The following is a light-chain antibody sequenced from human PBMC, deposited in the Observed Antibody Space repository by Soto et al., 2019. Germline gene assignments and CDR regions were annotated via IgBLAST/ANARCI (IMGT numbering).Light chain of an antibody. J-gene: IGLJ1*01. CDR2: DVN. CDR3: SSFTASTTQV. Sequence: QSALTQPASVSGSPGQSITISCTGTSSDVGRYNYGSWYQQHPGKAPKLMIYDVNTRPSGVSNRFSGSKSGNTASLTISGLQAEDEADYYCSSFTASTTQVFGPGTKLTVL. CDR1: SSDVGRYNY. V-gene: IGLV2-14*03.